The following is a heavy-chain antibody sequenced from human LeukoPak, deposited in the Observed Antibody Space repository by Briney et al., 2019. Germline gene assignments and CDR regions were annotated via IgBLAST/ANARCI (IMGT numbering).Heavy chain of an antibody. D-gene: IGHD3-22*01. CDR3: ARDDYYDSSAYRENPFGV. Sequence: ASVKVSCKASVDTFSSYAISWLRHAPGQGLEWMGGIIPILGTTNYAQKFQGRVTITADESTSTLYMELRSLRSEDTAIYYCARDDYYDSSAYRENPFGVWSQGTMVTVSS. CDR2: IIPILGTT. CDR1: VDTFSSYA. V-gene: IGHV1-69*01. J-gene: IGHJ3*01.